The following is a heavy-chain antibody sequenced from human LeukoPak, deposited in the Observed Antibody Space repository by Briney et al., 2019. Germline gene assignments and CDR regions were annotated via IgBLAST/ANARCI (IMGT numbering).Heavy chain of an antibody. CDR1: GFNVITN. CDR3: VKEARGTRIYC. V-gene: IGHV3-66*01. Sequence: GGSLRLSCAASGFNVITNMRWVRQAPGDGLEWVSVISRGADTYYATSVTGRFIIYRDSSTNTVYLQIDRLRAEDTAVYFCVKEARGTRIYCWGQGTLVSVSS. CDR2: ISRGADT. D-gene: IGHD2/OR15-2a*01. J-gene: IGHJ4*02.